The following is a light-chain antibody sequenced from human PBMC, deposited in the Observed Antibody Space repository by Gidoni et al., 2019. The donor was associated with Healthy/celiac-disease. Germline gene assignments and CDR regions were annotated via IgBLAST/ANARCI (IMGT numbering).Light chain of an antibody. CDR3: QAWDSSRV. J-gene: IGLJ2*01. V-gene: IGLV3-1*01. CDR2: QDS. Sequence: KYACWYQQKPGQSPVLVIYQDSKRPSGIPERFSGSNSGNTATLTISGTQAMDEADYYCQAWDSSRVFGGGTKLTVL. CDR1: KY.